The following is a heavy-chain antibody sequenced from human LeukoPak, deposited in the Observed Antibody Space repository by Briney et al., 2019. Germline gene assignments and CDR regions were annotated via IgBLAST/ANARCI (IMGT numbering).Heavy chain of an antibody. CDR2: INHIGST. CDR3: ARHRGRYYDSGSYYYFDY. D-gene: IGHD3-10*01. J-gene: IGHJ4*02. CDR1: GGSISSGGYY. V-gene: IGHV4-39*01. Sequence: SETLSLTCTVSGGSISSGGYYWSWIRQPPGKGLEWIGEINHIGSTNYNPSLKSRVAISVDTSKNQFSLKLSSVTAADTAVYYCARHRGRYYDSGSYYYFDYWGQGTLVTVSS.